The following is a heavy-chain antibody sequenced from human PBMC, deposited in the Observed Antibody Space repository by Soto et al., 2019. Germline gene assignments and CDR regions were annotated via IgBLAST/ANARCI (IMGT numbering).Heavy chain of an antibody. Sequence: GASVKVSCKASGYTFTGYYMHWVRQAPGQGLEWMGWINPNSGGANYAQKLQGWVTMTTDTSTSTAYMELRSLRSDDTAVYYCAREGCSGGSCYLRDAFDIWGQGTMVTVSS. CDR3: AREGCSGGSCYLRDAFDI. D-gene: IGHD2-15*01. CDR1: GYTFTGYY. V-gene: IGHV1-2*04. J-gene: IGHJ3*02. CDR2: INPNSGGA.